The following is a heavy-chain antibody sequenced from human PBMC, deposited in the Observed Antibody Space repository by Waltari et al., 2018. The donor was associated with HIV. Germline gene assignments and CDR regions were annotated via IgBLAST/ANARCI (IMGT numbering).Heavy chain of an antibody. J-gene: IGHJ4*02. Sequence: HVQLLQSGPGLVTSSQTLSITCAISGDSVSSDSAAWNWIRLSPSGGLEGLGRTSLRWKGFQLYAPSVRGRIRVDVHPSVNHFSLHLDSVTPDDTAVYYCARDSNGLDYWGQGTVVTVSS. V-gene: IGHV6-1*02. CDR1: GDSVSSDSAA. CDR3: ARDSNGLDY. D-gene: IGHD4-4*01. CDR2: TSLRWKGFQ.